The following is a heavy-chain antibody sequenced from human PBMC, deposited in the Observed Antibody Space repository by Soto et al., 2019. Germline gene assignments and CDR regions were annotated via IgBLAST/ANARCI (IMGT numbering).Heavy chain of an antibody. V-gene: IGHV1-18*01. J-gene: IGHJ3*02. CDR1: GYTFASYG. Sequence: ASVKVSCKASGYTFASYGISWVRQAPGQGLEWMGWMNPYSGNTNYAQKFQGRVTMTRNTSTSTAYMELRSLRSEDTAVYYCARGRRYCSGGSCHRLRGAFDIWGQGTMVTVSS. CDR2: MNPYSGNT. D-gene: IGHD2-15*01. CDR3: ARGRRYCSGGSCHRLRGAFDI.